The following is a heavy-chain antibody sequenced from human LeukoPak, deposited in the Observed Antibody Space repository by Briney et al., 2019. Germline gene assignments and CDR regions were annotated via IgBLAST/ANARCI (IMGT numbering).Heavy chain of an antibody. CDR1: GGSFSGYY. D-gene: IGHD3-9*01. Sequence: SETLSLTCAVYGGSFSGYYWSWIRQPPGKGLEWIGEINHSRSTNYNPSLKSRVTISVDTSKNQFSLKLSSVTAADTAVYYCARGTKLLRYFDWLTRGPYYFDYWGQGTLVTVSS. CDR3: ARGTKLLRYFDWLTRGPYYFDY. V-gene: IGHV4-34*01. J-gene: IGHJ4*02. CDR2: INHSRST.